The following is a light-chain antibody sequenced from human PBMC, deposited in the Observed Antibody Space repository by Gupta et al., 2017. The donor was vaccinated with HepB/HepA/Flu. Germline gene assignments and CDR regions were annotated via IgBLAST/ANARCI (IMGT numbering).Light chain of an antibody. CDR1: QIISRDY. CDR3: QQFAGSQYT. Sequence: DIVLTQSPGTLSLSPEDRATLSCRASQIISRDYFAWYQQKPGQAPRLLIHGTSSRATGIPDRFSGSGSGTDFTLIISRLEPEDFAVYYCQQFAGSQYTFGQGTKLEIK. V-gene: IGKV3-20*01. J-gene: IGKJ2*01. CDR2: GTS.